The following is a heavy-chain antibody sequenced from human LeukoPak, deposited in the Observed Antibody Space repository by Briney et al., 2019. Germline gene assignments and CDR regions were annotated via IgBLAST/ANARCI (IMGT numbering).Heavy chain of an antibody. D-gene: IGHD2-2*01. CDR1: GGTFSSYA. Sequence: SVKVSCKASGGTFSSYAISWVRQAPGQGLEWMGGIIPIFGTANYAQKFQGRVTITTDESTSTAYMELSSLRSEDTAVYYCARGRGSPYCSSTSCSHYYYYMDVWGKGTTVTVS. V-gene: IGHV1-69*05. CDR2: IIPIFGTA. J-gene: IGHJ6*03. CDR3: ARGRGSPYCSSTSCSHYYYYMDV.